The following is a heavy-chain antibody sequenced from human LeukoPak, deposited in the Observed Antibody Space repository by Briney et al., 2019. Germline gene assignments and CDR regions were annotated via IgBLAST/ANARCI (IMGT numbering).Heavy chain of an antibody. CDR1: GGTFSSLA. V-gene: IGHV1-69*13. J-gene: IGHJ4*02. CDR3: ARAPKGGSYFGY. D-gene: IGHD3-16*01. Sequence: SVKVSCNASGGTFSSLAISWVRQAPGQGLEWMGGIIPIFATTNYAQKFQGRVTITADESTGTAYMELSSLRSEDTAVYYCARAPKGGSYFGYWGQGTLVTVSS. CDR2: IIPIFATT.